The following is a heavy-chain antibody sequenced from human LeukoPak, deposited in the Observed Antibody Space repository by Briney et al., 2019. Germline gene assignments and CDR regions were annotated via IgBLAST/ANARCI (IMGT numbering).Heavy chain of an antibody. CDR3: VRSRVRGDPFDP. D-gene: IGHD3-10*01. CDR1: GFTVSNNY. CDR2: MSSDSNHI. J-gene: IGHJ5*02. Sequence: SGGSLRLSCAASGFTVSNNYMSWVRQAPGKGLEWVSGMSSDSNHIDYADSVKGRFTISRDNANNYLYLQMNSLRPEDTGLYYCVRSRVRGDPFDPWGQGILVTVSS. V-gene: IGHV3-9*01.